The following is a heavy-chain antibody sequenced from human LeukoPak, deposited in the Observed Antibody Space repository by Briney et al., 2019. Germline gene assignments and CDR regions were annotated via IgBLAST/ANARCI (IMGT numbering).Heavy chain of an antibody. CDR2: INPNSGGT. Sequence: GASVKVSCKASGYTFTSYDINWVRQATGQGLEWMGWINPNSGGTNYAQKFQGRVTMTRDTSISTAYMELSRLRSDDTAVYYCARFFCGGDCYSDYWGQGTLVTVSS. D-gene: IGHD2-21*02. V-gene: IGHV1-2*02. CDR1: GYTFTSYD. J-gene: IGHJ4*02. CDR3: ARFFCGGDCYSDY.